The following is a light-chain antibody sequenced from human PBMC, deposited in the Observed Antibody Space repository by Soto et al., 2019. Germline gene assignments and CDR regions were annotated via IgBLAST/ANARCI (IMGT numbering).Light chain of an antibody. CDR3: QQANSFPWT. CDR2: AAS. Sequence: DIRMTQSPSSVSASVGDRVTITCRASQDITTWLAWYRQKLGKAPELLIYAASNLQSGVPSRFSGSGSGTDFTLTSSSRQPEDFATYYCQQANSFPWTFGQGTRVEI. J-gene: IGKJ1*01. CDR1: QDITTW. V-gene: IGKV1-12*01.